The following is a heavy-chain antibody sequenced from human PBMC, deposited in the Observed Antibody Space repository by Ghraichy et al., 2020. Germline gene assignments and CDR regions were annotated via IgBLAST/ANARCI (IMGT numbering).Heavy chain of an antibody. D-gene: IGHD3-22*01. V-gene: IGHV4-34*01. CDR2: INHSGST. J-gene: IGHJ4*02. CDR3: ARRGGYVDY. CDR1: GGSFSGYY. Sequence: SETLSLTCAVYGGSFSGYYWSWIRQPPGKGLEWIGEINHSGSTNYNPSLKSRVTISVDTSKNQFSLKLSSVTAADTAVYYCARRGGYVDYWGQGTLVTVSS.